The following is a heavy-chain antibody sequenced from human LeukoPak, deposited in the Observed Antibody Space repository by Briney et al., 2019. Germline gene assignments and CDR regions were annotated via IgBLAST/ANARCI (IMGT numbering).Heavy chain of an antibody. CDR2: IWYDGSNK. CDR3: ARDGGAADVYYGMDV. Sequence: TGGSLRLSCAASGFTFSSYGMHWVRQAPGKGLEWVAVIWYDGSNKYYADSVKGRFTISRDNSKNTLYLQMNSLRAEDTAVYYCARDGGAADVYYGMDVWGQGTTVTVSS. D-gene: IGHD6-13*01. V-gene: IGHV3-33*08. J-gene: IGHJ6*02. CDR1: GFTFSSYG.